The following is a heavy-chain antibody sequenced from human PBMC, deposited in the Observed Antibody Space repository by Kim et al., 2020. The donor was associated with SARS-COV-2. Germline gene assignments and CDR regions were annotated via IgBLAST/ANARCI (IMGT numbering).Heavy chain of an antibody. D-gene: IGHD5-12*01. CDR3: ARGGYSGYVGSVRFDY. V-gene: IGHV4-34*01. Sequence: SLKSRVTISVDTSKNQFSLKLSSVTAADTAVYYCARGGYSGYVGSVRFDYWGQGTLVTVSS. J-gene: IGHJ4*02.